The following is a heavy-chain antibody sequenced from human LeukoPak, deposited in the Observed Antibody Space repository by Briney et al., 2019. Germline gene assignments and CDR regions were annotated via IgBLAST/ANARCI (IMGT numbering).Heavy chain of an antibody. J-gene: IGHJ6*03. V-gene: IGHV3-23*01. CDR3: AKAIYDSSGYPVSFPAYLDYYYMDV. Sequence: GGSLRLSCAASGFTFSSYAMSWVRQAPGKGLEGVSAISGSGGSTYYADSVKGRFTISRDNSKNTLYLQMNSLRGEDTAVYYCAKAIYDSSGYPVSFPAYLDYYYMDVWGKGTTVTVSS. CDR1: GFTFSSYA. D-gene: IGHD3-22*01. CDR2: ISGSGGST.